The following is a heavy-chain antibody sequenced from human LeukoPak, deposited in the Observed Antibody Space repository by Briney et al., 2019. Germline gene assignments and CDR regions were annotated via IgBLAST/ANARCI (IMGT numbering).Heavy chain of an antibody. Sequence: PSETLSLTCTVSGGSISSSSYYWGWIRQPPGKGLEWIGTIYYSGSTYYNPPLESRVTISVDTSKNQFSLKLSSVTAADTAVYYCARLRYSSGWWILDYWGQGTLVTVSS. D-gene: IGHD6-19*01. V-gene: IGHV4-39*01. J-gene: IGHJ4*02. CDR1: GGSISSSSYY. CDR2: IYYSGST. CDR3: ARLRYSSGWWILDY.